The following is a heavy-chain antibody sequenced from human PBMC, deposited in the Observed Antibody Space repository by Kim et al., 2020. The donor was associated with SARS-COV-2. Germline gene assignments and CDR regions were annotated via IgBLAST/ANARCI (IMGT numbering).Heavy chain of an antibody. CDR1: GVTFSDAW. Sequence: GGSLRLSCAASGVTFSDAWMSWVRQAPGKGLEWVGLIKSKTDGGTTHYAAPVKGRFTLSRDDSKEMVFLQMNSLKTEDTAVYYCSTNLVGGQRTLVTVSS. J-gene: IGHJ4*02. V-gene: IGHV3-15*01. D-gene: IGHD6-6*01. CDR3: STNLV. CDR2: IKSKTDGGTT.